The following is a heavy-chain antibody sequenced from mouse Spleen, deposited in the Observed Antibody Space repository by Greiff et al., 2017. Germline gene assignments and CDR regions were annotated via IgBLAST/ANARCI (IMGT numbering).Heavy chain of an antibody. Sequence: LVESGPELVKPGASVKMSCKASGYTFTSYVMHWVKQKPGQGLEWIGYINPYNDGTKYNEKFKGKATLTSDKSSSTAYMELSSLTSEDSAVYYCARERESYWYFDVWGAGTTVTVSS. CDR1: GYTFTSYV. CDR2: INPYNDGT. V-gene: IGHV1-14*01. J-gene: IGHJ1*01. D-gene: IGHD6-2*01. CDR3: ARERESYWYFDV.